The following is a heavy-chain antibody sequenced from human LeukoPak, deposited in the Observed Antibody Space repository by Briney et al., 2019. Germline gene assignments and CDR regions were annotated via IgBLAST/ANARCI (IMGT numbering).Heavy chain of an antibody. CDR2: IIPIFGTA. CDR3: ARDRAHSGSYSGFDY. CDR1: GGTFSSYA. Sequence: VASVKVSCKASGGTFSSYAISWVRQAPGQGLEWMGGIIPIFGTANYAQKFQGRVTITADESTSTAYMELSSLRSEDTAVYYCARDRAHSGSYSGFDYWGQGTLVTVSS. D-gene: IGHD1-26*01. J-gene: IGHJ4*02. V-gene: IGHV1-69*13.